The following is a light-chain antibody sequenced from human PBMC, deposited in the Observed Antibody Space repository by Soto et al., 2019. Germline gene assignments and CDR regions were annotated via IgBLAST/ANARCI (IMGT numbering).Light chain of an antibody. CDR1: QSLRSTY. CDR3: QHFSRSPYT. CDR2: GAS. V-gene: IGKV3-20*01. Sequence: EIVLTQSPGTLSLSPGEGATLACRASQSLRSTYLAWYQQKPGQAPRLLIYGASSRATGIPDRFSGSGSGTDFTLTISRLEPEDFVVYFCQHFSRSPYTFGQGTKLEIK. J-gene: IGKJ2*01.